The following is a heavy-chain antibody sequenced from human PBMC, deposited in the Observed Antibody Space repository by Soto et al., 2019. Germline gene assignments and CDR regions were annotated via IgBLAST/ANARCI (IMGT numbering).Heavy chain of an antibody. CDR3: ARTAVTLFDY. D-gene: IGHD4-17*01. V-gene: IGHV5-51*01. CDR2: IYPGDSDT. Sequence: GESLKISCKGSGYSFTSYWISWVRQMPGKGLEWMGLIYPGDSDTRYSPSFQGQVTISADKSISPAYLQWSSLKASDTAMYYCARTAVTLFDYWGQGTLVTVSS. J-gene: IGHJ4*02. CDR1: GYSFTSYW.